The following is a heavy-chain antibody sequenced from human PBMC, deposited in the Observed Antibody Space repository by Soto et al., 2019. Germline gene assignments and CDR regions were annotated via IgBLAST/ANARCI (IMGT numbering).Heavy chain of an antibody. V-gene: IGHV1-69*02. CDR2: IIPILGIA. D-gene: IGHD3-22*01. Sequence: QVQLVQSGAEVKKPGSSVKVSCKASGGTFSSYTISWVRQAPGQGLEWMGRIIPILGIANYAQKFQGRVTITAEXXTXTXYMELSSLRSEDTAVYYCARGSTYYYDSSGYYYLDYWGQGTLVTVSS. CDR1: GGTFSSYT. CDR3: ARGSTYYYDSSGYYYLDY. J-gene: IGHJ4*02.